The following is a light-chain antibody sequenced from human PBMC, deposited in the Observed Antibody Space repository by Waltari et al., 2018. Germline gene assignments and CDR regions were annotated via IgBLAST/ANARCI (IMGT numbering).Light chain of an antibody. CDR1: RAITNY. CDR2: AAS. CDR3: QQSHSAPLA. Sequence: DIQMTPSPSSLSASVGDRVTIHCRASRAITNYVNWYQQRPGLAPKLLIYAASTLQGGVPTRFSGSGSGTDFTLTISSLQIEDFATYYCQQSHSAPLAFGGGTRLEI. J-gene: IGKJ4*01. V-gene: IGKV1-39*01.